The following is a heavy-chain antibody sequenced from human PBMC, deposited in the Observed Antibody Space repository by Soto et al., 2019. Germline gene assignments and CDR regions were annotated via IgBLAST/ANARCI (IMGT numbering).Heavy chain of an antibody. CDR2: ISYDGSNK. CDR1: GFTFSSYA. CDR3: ARVSGYGDYGFLVGPIDY. J-gene: IGHJ4*02. V-gene: IGHV3-30-3*01. D-gene: IGHD4-17*01. Sequence: QVQLVESGGGVVQPGRSLRLSCAASGFTFSSYAMHWVRQAPGKGLEWVAVISYDGSNKYYADSVKGRFTISRDNSKNTLYLQMNSLRAEDTAVYYCARVSGYGDYGFLVGPIDYCGQGTLVTVSS.